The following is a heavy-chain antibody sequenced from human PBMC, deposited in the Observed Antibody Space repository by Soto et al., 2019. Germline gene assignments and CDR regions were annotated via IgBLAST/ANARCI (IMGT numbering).Heavy chain of an antibody. D-gene: IGHD2-8*01. CDR3: ARDAIMRASYYYYGMDV. V-gene: IGHV3-33*01. Sequence: VQLVESGGGVVQPGRSLRLSCAASGFTFSSYGMHWVRQAPGKGLEWVAVIWYDGSNKYYADSVKGRFTISRDNSKNTLYLQMNSLRAEDTAVYSCARDAIMRASYYYYGMDVWGQGTTVTVSS. J-gene: IGHJ6*02. CDR2: IWYDGSNK. CDR1: GFTFSSYG.